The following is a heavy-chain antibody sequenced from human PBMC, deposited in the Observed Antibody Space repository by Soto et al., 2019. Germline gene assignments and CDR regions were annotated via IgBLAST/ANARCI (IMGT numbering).Heavy chain of an antibody. CDR3: ARNKFNVLLYGRLQQNGMDV. CDR2: INPNSGGT. V-gene: IGHV1-2*02. Sequence: GASVKVSCKASGYTFTGYYMHWVRQAPGQGLEWMGWINPNSGGTNYAQKFQGRVTMTRDTSISTAYMELSRLRSDDTAVYYCARNKFNVLLYGRLQQNGMDVWGQGTTVTVPS. D-gene: IGHD3-10*01. CDR1: GYTFTGYY. J-gene: IGHJ6*02.